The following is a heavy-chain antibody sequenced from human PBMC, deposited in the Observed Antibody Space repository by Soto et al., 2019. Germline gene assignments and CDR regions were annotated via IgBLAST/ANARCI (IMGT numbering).Heavy chain of an antibody. CDR3: ARDGSDYGSNPRSFGDYYGRYV. Sequence: QVQLVESGGGVVQPGRSLRLSCAASGFTFSSYSMHWVRQAPGKGLEWVAVMSYDGGKEYYADSVKGRFTISRDNSKNTLYLQMDGLRPEDTAVYYCARDGSDYGSNPRSFGDYYGRYVWGQWTTVTVSS. J-gene: IGHJ6*02. CDR1: GFTFSSYS. V-gene: IGHV3-30-3*01. D-gene: IGHD4-17*01. CDR2: MSYDGGKE.